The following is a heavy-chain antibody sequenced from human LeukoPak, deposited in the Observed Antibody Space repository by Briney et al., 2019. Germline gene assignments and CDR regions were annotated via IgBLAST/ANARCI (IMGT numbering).Heavy chain of an antibody. CDR3: ARDQSYPGGYYYYYYMDV. J-gene: IGHJ6*03. V-gene: IGHV1-2*02. CDR2: INPNSGGT. CDR1: GYTFTGYY. D-gene: IGHD1-26*01. Sequence: GASVKVSCKASGYTFTGYYMHWVRQAPGQGLEWMGWINPNSGGTNYAQKFQGRVTMTRDTSISTAYMELSRLRSDDTAVYYCARDQSYPGGYYYYYYMDVWGKGTTVTISS.